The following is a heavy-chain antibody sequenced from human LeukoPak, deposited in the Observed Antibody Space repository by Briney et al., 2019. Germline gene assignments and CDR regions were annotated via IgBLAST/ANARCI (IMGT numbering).Heavy chain of an antibody. CDR3: VKDPAATAPFDY. J-gene: IGHJ4*02. V-gene: IGHV3-23*01. CDR2: ISRGGSST. CDR1: GFTFSNYA. Sequence: GSLRLSCAASGFTFSNYAMIWVRQAPGKGLEWVSTISRGGSSTYYADSVKGRFTISRDNSKSTLYQQMNSLRAEDTAVYYCVKDPAATAPFDYWGQGTLVTVSS. D-gene: IGHD2-2*01.